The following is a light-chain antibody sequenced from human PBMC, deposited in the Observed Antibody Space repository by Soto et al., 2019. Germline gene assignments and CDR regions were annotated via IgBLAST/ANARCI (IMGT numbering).Light chain of an antibody. J-gene: IGKJ1*01. CDR1: QSVSSSY. Sequence: PGTLSLSPGERATLSCRASQSVSSSYLAWYQQKPGQAPRLLIYGASSRATGIPARFSGSGSGTEFTLSINSLQSEDVAVYYCQEYDNWPPEGTFGQGTKVDIK. CDR2: GAS. V-gene: IGKV3D-15*01. CDR3: QEYDNWPPEGT.